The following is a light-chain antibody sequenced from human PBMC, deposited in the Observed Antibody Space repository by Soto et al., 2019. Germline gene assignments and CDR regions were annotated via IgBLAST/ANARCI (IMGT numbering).Light chain of an antibody. J-gene: IGLJ3*02. CDR2: EVS. Sequence: QSALTQPASVSGSPGQSITISCTGTSSDVGGYNYVSWYQQHPGKAPKLMIYEVSNRPSGVSNRFSGSKSGNTASLTISGLQAEDEADYSCSSYAGSRTFVFGGGTKVTVL. V-gene: IGLV2-14*01. CDR1: SSDVGGYNY. CDR3: SSYAGSRTFV.